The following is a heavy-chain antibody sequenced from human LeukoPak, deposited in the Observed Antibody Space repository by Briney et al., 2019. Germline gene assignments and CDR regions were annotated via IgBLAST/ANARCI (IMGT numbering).Heavy chain of an antibody. CDR1: GFTFSTYN. D-gene: IGHD6-13*01. Sequence: PGGSLRLSCAASGFTFSTYNMNWVRQAPGKGLEWVSHISSSSRTIYYADSVKGRFTISRDNAKNSLYLQMNSLRAEDTAVYYCASLPSAAAVGLRPWGQGTLVTVSS. V-gene: IGHV3-48*04. CDR3: ASLPSAAAVGLRP. J-gene: IGHJ5*02. CDR2: ISSSSRTI.